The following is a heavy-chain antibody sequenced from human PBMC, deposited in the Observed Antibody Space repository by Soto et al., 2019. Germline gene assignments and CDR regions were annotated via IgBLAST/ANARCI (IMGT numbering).Heavy chain of an antibody. CDR3: ASDQGGKHFYHSSTYYYYFDY. Sequence: GASVEVSCKASDYTFTSYGISWVRQAPGQGLEWMGWIRAYNGNTNYAQKFRGRVTMTRDTSISTAYMELSSLKSDDTAVYYCASDQGGKHFYHSSTYYYYFDYWGQGTLVTVSS. J-gene: IGHJ4*02. CDR2: IRAYNGNT. V-gene: IGHV1-18*01. D-gene: IGHD3-22*01. CDR1: DYTFTSYG.